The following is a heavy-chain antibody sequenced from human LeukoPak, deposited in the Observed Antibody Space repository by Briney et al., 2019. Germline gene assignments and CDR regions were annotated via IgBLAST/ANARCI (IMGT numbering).Heavy chain of an antibody. D-gene: IGHD5-18*01. Sequence: SETLSLTCTVSGGSISSYYWSWIRQPPGKGLEWIGYIYYSGNTNYNPSLKSRVTMSVDTSKNQFSLKLSSVTAADTAMYYCARGVNTPMVFDYWGQGTLVTVSS. J-gene: IGHJ4*02. CDR3: ARGVNTPMVFDY. CDR2: IYYSGNT. CDR1: GGSISSYY. V-gene: IGHV4-59*01.